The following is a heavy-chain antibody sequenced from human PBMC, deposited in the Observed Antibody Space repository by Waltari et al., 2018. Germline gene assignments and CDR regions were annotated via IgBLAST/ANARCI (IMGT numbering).Heavy chain of an antibody. D-gene: IGHD3-22*01. J-gene: IGHJ4*02. V-gene: IGHV4-39*02. CDR1: GGSISSSSYY. CDR2: IYYSGST. Sequence: QLQLQESGPGLVKPSETLSLTCTVSGGSISSSSYYWGWIRQPPGKGLEWIGSIYYSGSTYYNPSLKSRVTISVDTSKNQFSLKLSSVTAADTAVHYCAREDDSSGYPSFDYWGQGTLVTVSS. CDR3: AREDDSSGYPSFDY.